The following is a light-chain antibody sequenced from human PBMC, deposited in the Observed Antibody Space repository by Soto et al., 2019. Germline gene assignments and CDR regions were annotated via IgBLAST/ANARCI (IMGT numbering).Light chain of an antibody. CDR1: QSVSSN. V-gene: IGKV3-15*01. CDR2: GAS. CDR3: QRHNNWPRT. Sequence: EIVMTQSPATLSVSPGERATVSCRASQSVSSNLAWYQQKPGQAPSLLIYGASTRATGIPARCRGSGSGTEFTLNIGSMQSEDFAVYYCQRHNNWPRTLGQGTKLEIK. J-gene: IGKJ2*02.